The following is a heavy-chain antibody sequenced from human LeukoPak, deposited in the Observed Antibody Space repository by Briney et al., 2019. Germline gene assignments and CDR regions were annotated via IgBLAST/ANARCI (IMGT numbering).Heavy chain of an antibody. J-gene: IGHJ5*02. CDR3: AKDALGWSFSWFDP. CDR2: IRYDGSNK. CDR1: GFTFSSYG. V-gene: IGHV3-30*02. D-gene: IGHD2-15*01. Sequence: GGSLRLSCAASGFTFSSYGMHWVRQAPGKGLEWVAFIRYDGSNKYYADSVKGRFTISRDNSKNTLYLQMNSLRAEDTAVYYCAKDALGWSFSWFDPWGQGTLVTVSS.